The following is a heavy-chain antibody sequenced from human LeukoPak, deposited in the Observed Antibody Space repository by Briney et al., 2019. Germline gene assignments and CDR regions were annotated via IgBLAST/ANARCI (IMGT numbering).Heavy chain of an antibody. CDR3: ARGGSLLYDSSGYLDY. D-gene: IGHD3-22*01. V-gene: IGHV3-7*04. CDR2: IKQDGSEK. Sequence: GGSLTLSCAASAFTFSSYWMSWVRQAPGKGLEWVANIKQDGSEKYYVDSVKGRFTISRDNAKNSLYLQMNSLRAEDTAVDYCARGGSLLYDSSGYLDYWGQGTLVTVSS. CDR1: AFTFSSYW. J-gene: IGHJ4*02.